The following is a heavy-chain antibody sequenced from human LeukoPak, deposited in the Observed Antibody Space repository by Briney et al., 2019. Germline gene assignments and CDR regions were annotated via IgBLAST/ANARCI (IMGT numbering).Heavy chain of an antibody. CDR1: GGSISSYY. CDR3: ARVIAARLQYYYYYYMDV. Sequence: PSETLSLTCTVSGGSISSYYWSWIRQPAGKGLEWIGRIYTSGSTNYNPPLKSRVTISVDKSKNQFSLKLSSVTAADTAVYYCARVIAARLQYYYYYYMDVWGKGTTVTVSS. V-gene: IGHV4-4*07. D-gene: IGHD6-6*01. J-gene: IGHJ6*03. CDR2: IYTSGST.